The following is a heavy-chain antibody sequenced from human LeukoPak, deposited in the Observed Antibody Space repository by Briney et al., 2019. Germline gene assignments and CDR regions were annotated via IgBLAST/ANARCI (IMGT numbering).Heavy chain of an antibody. D-gene: IGHD3-22*01. CDR3: APSGLLRPTIY. J-gene: IGHJ4*02. CDR2: ISGSGGST. V-gene: IGHV3-23*01. Sequence: GGSLRLSCAASGFTFSSYAMSWVRQAPGKGLGWVSAISGSGGSTYYADSVKGRFTISRDNSKNTLYLQMNSLRAEDTAVYYCAPSGLLRPTIYWGQGTLVAVSS. CDR1: GFTFSSYA.